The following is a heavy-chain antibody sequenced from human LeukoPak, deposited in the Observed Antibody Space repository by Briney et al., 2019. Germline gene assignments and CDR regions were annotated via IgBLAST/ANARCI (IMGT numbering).Heavy chain of an antibody. CDR1: GGSFSGYY. D-gene: IGHD6-13*01. CDR2: INHSGST. CDR3: AGRTVHSSSWYRDLHYFDY. Sequence: PSETLSLTCAVYGGSFSGYYWSWIRQPPGKGLEWIGEINHSGSTNYNPSLKSRVTISVDTSKNQFSLKLSSVTAADTAVYYCAGRTVHSSSWYRDLHYFDYWGQGTLVTVSS. V-gene: IGHV4-34*01. J-gene: IGHJ4*02.